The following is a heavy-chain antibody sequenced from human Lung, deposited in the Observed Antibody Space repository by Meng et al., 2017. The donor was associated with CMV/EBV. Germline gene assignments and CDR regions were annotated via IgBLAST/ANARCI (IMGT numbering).Heavy chain of an antibody. CDR2: MNPKSGNT. Sequence: KAAGYTFTSDDINWVRQATGQGLEWMGWMNPKSGNTGYALKFQGRVTMTRNTSINTAYMELSSLRSEDTAVYYCARGLGPSYADRDYWGQGTLVTVSS. CDR3: ARGLGPSYADRDY. D-gene: IGHD4-17*01. CDR1: GYTFTSDD. J-gene: IGHJ4*02. V-gene: IGHV1-8*01.